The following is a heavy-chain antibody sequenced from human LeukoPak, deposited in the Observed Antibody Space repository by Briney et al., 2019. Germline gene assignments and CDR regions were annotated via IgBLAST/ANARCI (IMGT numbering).Heavy chain of an antibody. CDR2: VYSGDNT. CDR3: ARDREPGTSASRFDY. J-gene: IGHJ4*02. Sequence: GGSLRLSCAASGFTVSDNYMSWVRQAPGKGLEWVSVVYSGDNTYYADSVKGRFTISRDNSKNTLYLQMNSLRAEDTAVYYCARDREPGTSASRFDYWGQGTLVTVSS. D-gene: IGHD2-8*02. CDR1: GFTVSDNY. V-gene: IGHV3-53*01.